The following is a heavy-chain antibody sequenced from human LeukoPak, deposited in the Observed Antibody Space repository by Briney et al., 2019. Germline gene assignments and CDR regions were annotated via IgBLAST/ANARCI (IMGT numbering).Heavy chain of an antibody. J-gene: IGHJ6*03. V-gene: IGHV3-21*01. D-gene: IGHD6-19*01. Sequence: SGGSLRLSCAASGFTFSSYSMNWVRQAPGKGLEWVSSISSSSSYIYYADSVKGRFTISRDNAKNSLYLQMNSLRAEDTAVYYCARGVIAVAGTWSPWYYYYMDVWGKGTTVTVSS. CDR3: ARGVIAVAGTWSPWYYYYMDV. CDR1: GFTFSSYS. CDR2: ISSSSSYI.